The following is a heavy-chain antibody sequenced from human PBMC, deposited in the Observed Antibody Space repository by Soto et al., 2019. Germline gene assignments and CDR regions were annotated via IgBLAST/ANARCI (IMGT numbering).Heavy chain of an antibody. V-gene: IGHV5-51*01. J-gene: IGHJ4*02. CDR1: GFTFTSYW. Sequence: PGESLKISCKASGFTFTSYWIAWVRQMPGKGLEWMGIIYPGDSDTSYSPSFQGQVTISADKSINTAYLQWSSLKASDTAMYYCAKHEGYCSSTTCYNFDYWGQGTLVTVSS. CDR3: AKHEGYCSSTTCYNFDY. D-gene: IGHD2-2*01. CDR2: IYPGDSDT.